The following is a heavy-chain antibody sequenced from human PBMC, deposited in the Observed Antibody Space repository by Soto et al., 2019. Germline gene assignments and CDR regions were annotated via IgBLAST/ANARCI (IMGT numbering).Heavy chain of an antibody. CDR2: ISAYNGDT. Sequence: QVQLVQSGAEVKKPGASVKVSCKASGYTFTSYGISWVRQAPGQGLEWMGWISAYNGDTKSGKKFQGRRTMTTDTSTTTAYMELRSLTSDDTAVYYCARGDYYDALDPWGQGTLVTVSS. V-gene: IGHV1-18*01. CDR1: GYTFTSYG. CDR3: ARGDYYDALDP. J-gene: IGHJ5*02. D-gene: IGHD3-22*01.